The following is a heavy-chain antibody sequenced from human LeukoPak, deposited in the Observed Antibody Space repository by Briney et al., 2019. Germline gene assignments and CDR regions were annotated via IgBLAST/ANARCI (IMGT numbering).Heavy chain of an antibody. CDR3: IRDFRSADL. J-gene: IGHJ5*02. CDR2: ISWNSGSI. CDR1: GFTFDDYA. V-gene: IGHV3-9*01. Sequence: HTGGSLRLSCAASGFTFDDYAMHWVRQAPGKGLEWVSGISWNSGSIGYADSVKGRFTISRDNAKNTVCLEMNSLSVEDTATYYCIRDFRSADLWGQGALVTVTS.